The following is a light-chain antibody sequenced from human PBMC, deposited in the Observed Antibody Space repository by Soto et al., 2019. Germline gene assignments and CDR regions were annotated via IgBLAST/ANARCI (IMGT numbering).Light chain of an antibody. CDR1: QNIYNY. V-gene: IGKV1-39*01. CDR2: AAS. J-gene: IGKJ5*01. CDR3: EQPYSTPVT. Sequence: DIQMTQSPSSLSASVGDRVTVTCRTSQNIYNYLNWYQQKPGKAPKLLIYAASSVQSGVPLRFSGTGSRTDFTLTISSLQPEDFATYYYEQPYSTPVTFGQGTRLEVK.